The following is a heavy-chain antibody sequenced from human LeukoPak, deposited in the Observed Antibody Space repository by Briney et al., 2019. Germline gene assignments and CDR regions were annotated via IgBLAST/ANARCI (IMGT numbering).Heavy chain of an antibody. J-gene: IGHJ4*02. V-gene: IGHV4-39*01. D-gene: IGHD7-27*01. CDR2: IYYTGST. CDR1: GGSIGSSSYY. Sequence: PSETLSLTCTVSGGSIGSSSYYWAWVRQPPGKVLEWIGTIYYTGSTYYNPSLKSRVTISVDTSKNQFSLKLSSVTAADTAVYYCARHENWGGPDYWGQGTLVTVSS. CDR3: ARHENWGGPDY.